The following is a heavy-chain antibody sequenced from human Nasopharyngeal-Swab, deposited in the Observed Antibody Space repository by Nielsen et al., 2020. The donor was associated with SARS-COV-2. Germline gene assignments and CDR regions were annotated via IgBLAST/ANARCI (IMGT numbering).Heavy chain of an antibody. J-gene: IGHJ6*02. CDR3: ARGGVYYYGMDV. D-gene: IGHD6-25*01. V-gene: IGHV6-1*01. CDR2: TYYRSKWKS. CDR1: GDNVSNNGAT. Sequence: LRLSCVISGDNVSNNGATWNWIRQSPSRGLEWLGRTYYRSKWKSDYAVSVTSRLTINPDTSKNQFSLQLSSVTPEDTAIYYCARGGVYYYGMDVWGQGTTVTVSS.